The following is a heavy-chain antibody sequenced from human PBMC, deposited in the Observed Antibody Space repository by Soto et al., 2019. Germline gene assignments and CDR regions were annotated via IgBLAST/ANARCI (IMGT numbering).Heavy chain of an antibody. J-gene: IGHJ4*02. CDR1: GFAFSSFG. V-gene: IGHV3-33*01. Sequence: QVQLVESGGGVVQPGRSLRLSCAASGFAFSSFGMHWVRQAAGKGLEWVAIIWYDGSDKYYADSVKGRFTISRDNSKNTLYLQMNSLRAEDTAVYHCAFGNLSYYFDYWGQGTPVTVSS. D-gene: IGHD3-16*01. CDR3: AFGNLSYYFDY. CDR2: IWYDGSDK.